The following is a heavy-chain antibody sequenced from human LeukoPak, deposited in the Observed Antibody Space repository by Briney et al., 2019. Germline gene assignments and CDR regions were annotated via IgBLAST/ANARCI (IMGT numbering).Heavy chain of an antibody. CDR1: GYTFTSYG. V-gene: IGHV1-18*01. J-gene: IGHJ4*02. CDR2: ISAYNGNT. D-gene: IGHD6-19*01. Sequence: GASVKVSCKTSGYTFTSYGINWVRQAPGQGLEWMGWISAYNGNTNYAQKLQGRVTVTIDTSTSTAYMEMRSLRSDDTAVYYCARYTAMAGNDYWGQGTLVTVSS. CDR3: ARYTAMAGNDY.